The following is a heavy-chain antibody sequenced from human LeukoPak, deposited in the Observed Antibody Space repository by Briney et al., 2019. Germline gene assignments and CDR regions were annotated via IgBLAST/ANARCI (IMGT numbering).Heavy chain of an antibody. CDR1: GYTFTSYY. V-gene: IGHV1-18*04. Sequence: VSVKVSCKASGYTFTSYYMHWVRQAPGQGLEWMGWISVHDGHTNYAEKFQDRVTMTADTSTNTAYMELTSLRSDDTAVYYCARYGCNSLACYEDYWGQGTLVTVSS. CDR2: ISVHDGHT. CDR3: ARYGCNSLACYEDY. J-gene: IGHJ4*02. D-gene: IGHD2-15*01.